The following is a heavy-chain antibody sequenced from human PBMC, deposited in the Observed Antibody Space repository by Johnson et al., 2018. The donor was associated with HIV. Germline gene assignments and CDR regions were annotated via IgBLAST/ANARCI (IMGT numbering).Heavy chain of an antibody. CDR2: ISYDGSNK. D-gene: IGHD1-7*01. Sequence: QVQLVESGGGVVQPGRSLRLSCAASGFTFSSYGMHWVRQAPGKGLEWVAVISYDGSNKYYADSVKGRFTISRDNSKNTLYLQMNSLRAEDTAVYYCAREENWNYDPDAFDIWGQGTMVTVSS. V-gene: IGHV3-30*03. J-gene: IGHJ3*02. CDR1: GFTFSSYG. CDR3: AREENWNYDPDAFDI.